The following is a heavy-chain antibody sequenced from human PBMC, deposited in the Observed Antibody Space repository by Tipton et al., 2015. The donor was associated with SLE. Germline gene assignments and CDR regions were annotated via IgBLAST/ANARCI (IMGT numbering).Heavy chain of an antibody. V-gene: IGHV4-39*07. J-gene: IGHJ5*02. D-gene: IGHD6-13*01. CDR3: ASAIVAAGQGWFDP. Sequence: TLSLTCTVSGGSISSSNYFWGWIRQPPGKGLEWIGSIFYSYSGSTFYNPSLKSRVTVSVDTSKNQFSLKLNSVTAADTAVYYCASAIVAAGQGWFDPWGQGTLVTVSS. CDR1: GGSISSSNYF. CDR2: IFYSYSGST.